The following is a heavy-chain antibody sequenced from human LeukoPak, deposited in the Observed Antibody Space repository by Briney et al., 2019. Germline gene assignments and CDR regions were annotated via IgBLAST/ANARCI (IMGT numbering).Heavy chain of an antibody. V-gene: IGHV3-66*01. J-gene: IGHJ4*02. CDR2: IYSGGST. D-gene: IGHD3-10*01. Sequence: GGSLRLSCAASGFSFTNAWMTWVRQAPGKGLEWVSVIYSGGSTYYADSVKGRFTISRDNSKNTLYLQMNSLRAEDTAVYYCARDPYGSGSYLFDYWGQGTLVTVSS. CDR1: GFSFTNAW. CDR3: ARDPYGSGSYLFDY.